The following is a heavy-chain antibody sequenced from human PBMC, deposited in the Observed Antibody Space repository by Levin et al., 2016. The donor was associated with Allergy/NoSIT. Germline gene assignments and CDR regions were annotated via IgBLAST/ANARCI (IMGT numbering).Heavy chain of an antibody. D-gene: IGHD4-17*01. Sequence: SETLSLTCAVSGDSLSSSNWWGWVRQTPGKGLEWIGEIYHSGSINYTPSLKSRVTISMDKSKNQFSLKLSSVSAADTAVYYCARVRLPYGEVSFDYWGQGIMVTVSS. CDR3: ARVRLPYGEVSFDY. J-gene: IGHJ4*02. CDR1: GDSLSSSNW. CDR2: IYHSGSI. V-gene: IGHV4-4*02.